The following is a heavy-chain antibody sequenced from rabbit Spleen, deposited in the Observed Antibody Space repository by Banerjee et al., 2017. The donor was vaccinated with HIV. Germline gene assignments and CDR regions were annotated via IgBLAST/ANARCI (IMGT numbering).Heavy chain of an antibody. CDR1: GFSFNSGYD. Sequence: QSLEESGGGLVKPGGTLTLTCKASGFSFNSGYDMCWVRQAPGKGLEWIACIYAGSSDSTYSATWAKGRFTLSKTSSTTVTLQMTSLTAADTATYFCARDAGTSFSTYGMDLWAQGPSSPS. CDR2: IYAGSSDST. CDR3: ARDAGTSFSTYGMDL. V-gene: IGHV1S40*01. D-gene: IGHD8-1*01. J-gene: IGHJ6*01.